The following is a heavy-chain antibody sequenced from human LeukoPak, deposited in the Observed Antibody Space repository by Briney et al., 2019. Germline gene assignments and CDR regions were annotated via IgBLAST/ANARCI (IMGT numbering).Heavy chain of an antibody. V-gene: IGHV3-23*01. J-gene: IGHJ4*02. CDR3: AKYLRGVIDYFDC. CDR2: VSGSGGST. CDR1: GFTFSIYP. D-gene: IGHD3-3*01. Sequence: GGPLSLSCAASGFTFSIYPMSCVRQAPGRGLEWVSDVSGSGGSTYYADSVTGRLTISRDHSKNTLYLQMHSLSAQDPALFYFAKYLRGVIDYFDCWGRGALVTVSS.